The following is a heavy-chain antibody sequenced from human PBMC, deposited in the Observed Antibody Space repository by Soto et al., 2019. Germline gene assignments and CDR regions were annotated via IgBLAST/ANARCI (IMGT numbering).Heavy chain of an antibody. D-gene: IGHD6-6*01. CDR3: ARRYSTSSPLYYFDY. Sequence: QITLKESGPTLVKPTQTLTLTCTFSGFSLTTSGVGVGWIRQPPGKALEWLALIYWDDDKRYSPSLKSRLTITKDPSKNQVVLTMTNMDPVDTATYYCARRYSTSSPLYYFDYWGEGTLVTVSS. J-gene: IGHJ4*02. CDR2: IYWDDDK. V-gene: IGHV2-5*02. CDR1: GFSLTTSGVG.